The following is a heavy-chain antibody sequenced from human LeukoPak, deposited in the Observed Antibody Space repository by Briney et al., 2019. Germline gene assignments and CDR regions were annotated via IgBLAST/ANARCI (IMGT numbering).Heavy chain of an antibody. J-gene: IGHJ4*02. Sequence: GGSLRLSCAASGFTFSSYAMSWVRQAPGKGLEWVSAISGSGGSTYYADSVKGRFTISRDNSKNTVYLQMNSLRAEDTAVYYCAKDKGVGGYNPIRPIFDYWGQGTLVTVSS. CDR1: GFTFSSYA. CDR3: AKDKGVGGYNPIRPIFDY. V-gene: IGHV3-23*01. CDR2: ISGSGGST. D-gene: IGHD5-24*01.